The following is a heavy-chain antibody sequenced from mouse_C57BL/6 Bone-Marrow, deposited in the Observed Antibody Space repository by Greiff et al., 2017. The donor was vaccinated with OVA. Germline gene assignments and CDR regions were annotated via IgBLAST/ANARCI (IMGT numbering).Heavy chain of an antibody. D-gene: IGHD2-10*01. CDR1: GYSITSDY. V-gene: IGHV3-8*01. CDR3: ATSYYGNLWFAY. J-gene: IGHJ3*01. CDR2: ISYSGST. Sequence: EVQLVESGPGLAKPSQTLSLTCSVTGYSITSDYWNWLRKFPGNKLEYMGYISYSGSTYYNPSLKSRISITRDTSKNQYYLQLNSVTTEDTATYYCATSYYGNLWFAYWGQGTLVTVSA.